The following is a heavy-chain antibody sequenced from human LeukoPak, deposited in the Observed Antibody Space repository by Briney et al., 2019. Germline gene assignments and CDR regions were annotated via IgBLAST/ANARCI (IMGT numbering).Heavy chain of an antibody. CDR1: GGSISSYY. D-gene: IGHD6-19*01. Sequence: SETLSLTCTVSGGSISSYYWSWVRQPAGKGLEWIGRIYTSGSTNYNPSLKSRVTMSVDTSKNQFSLKLSSVTAADTAVYYCASKGLDYSSGWAFDYWGQGTLVTVSS. CDR2: IYTSGST. J-gene: IGHJ4*02. V-gene: IGHV4-4*07. CDR3: ASKGLDYSSGWAFDY.